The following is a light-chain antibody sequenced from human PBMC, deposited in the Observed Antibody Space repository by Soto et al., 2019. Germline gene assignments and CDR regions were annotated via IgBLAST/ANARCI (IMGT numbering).Light chain of an antibody. Sequence: QSALTQPASVSGSPGQSITICCTGTNSDVGGYNYVSWYQQYPGKAPKVMIYDVSNRPSGVSNRFSGSKSGNTASLTIFGLQAEDEADYYCSSYTASSTYVFGTGTKLTVL. CDR1: NSDVGGYNY. CDR2: DVS. CDR3: SSYTASSTYV. V-gene: IGLV2-14*01. J-gene: IGLJ1*01.